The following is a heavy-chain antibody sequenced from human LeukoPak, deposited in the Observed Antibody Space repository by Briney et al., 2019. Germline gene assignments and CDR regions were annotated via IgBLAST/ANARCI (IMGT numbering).Heavy chain of an antibody. D-gene: IGHD6-13*01. J-gene: IGHJ4*02. CDR2: IYYSGST. CDR3: AGGPYSSSWLFGH. V-gene: IGHV4-59*01. CDR1: GGSISSYY. Sequence: NPSETLSLTCTVSGGSISSYYWSWIRQPPGKGLEWIGYIYYSGSTNYNPSLKSRVTISVDTSKNQFSLKLSSVTAADTAVYYCAGGPYSSSWLFGHWGQGTLVTVSS.